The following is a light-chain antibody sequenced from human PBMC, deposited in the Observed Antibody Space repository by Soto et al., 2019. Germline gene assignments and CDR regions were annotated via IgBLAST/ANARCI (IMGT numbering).Light chain of an antibody. J-gene: IGLJ1*01. V-gene: IGLV2-14*01. CDR1: SSDVGGYNY. CDR2: DVT. Sequence: QSVLTQPASVSRSPGQSITISCTGTSSDVGGYNYVSWYQQHPGKAPKLMIHDVTNRPSGVSNRFSGSKSGNTASLTISGLQAEDEADYYCSSYRSSSSQVFGTGTKVTVL. CDR3: SSYRSSSSQV.